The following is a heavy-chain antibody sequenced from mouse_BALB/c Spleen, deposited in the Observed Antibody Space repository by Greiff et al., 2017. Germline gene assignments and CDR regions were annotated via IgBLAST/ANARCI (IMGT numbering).Heavy chain of an antibody. D-gene: IGHD4-1*01. CDR2: IYPGNSDT. Sequence: VQLQQSGTVLARPGASVKMSCKASGYTFTSYWMHWVKQRPGQGLEWIGAIYPGNSDTSYNQKFKGKAKLTAVTSTSTAYMELSSLTNEDSAVYYCTRETGGSAWDYWGQGTSVTVSS. V-gene: IGHV1-5*01. CDR3: TRETGGSAWDY. J-gene: IGHJ4*01. CDR1: GYTFTSYW.